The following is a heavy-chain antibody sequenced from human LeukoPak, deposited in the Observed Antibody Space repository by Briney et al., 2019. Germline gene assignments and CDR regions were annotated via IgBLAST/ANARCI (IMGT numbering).Heavy chain of an antibody. V-gene: IGHV4-39*01. CDR2: IYYGGST. J-gene: IGHJ4*02. CDR1: GGSISSSSYY. CDR3: ARRPFRYCSSTSCSG. D-gene: IGHD2-2*01. Sequence: KPSETRSLTCTVSGGSISSSSYYWGWIRQPPGKGLEWIGSIYYGGSTYYSPSLKSRVTISVDTSKNQFSLKLSSVTAADTAVYYCARRPFRYCSSTSCSGWGQGTLVTVSS.